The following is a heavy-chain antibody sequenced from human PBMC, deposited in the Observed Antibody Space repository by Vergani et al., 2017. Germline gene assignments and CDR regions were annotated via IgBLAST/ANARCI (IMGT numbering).Heavy chain of an antibody. CDR1: GFTFDDYT. D-gene: IGHD6-6*01. V-gene: IGHV3-43*01. Sequence: EVQLVESGGVVVQPGGSLRLSCAASGFTFDDYTMHWVRQAPGKGLEWVSLISWDGGSTYYADSVKGRFTISRDNSKNSLYLLMNSLRTEDTALYYCAKDNPTSGSFDIWGQGTMVTVSS. CDR3: AKDNPTSGSFDI. J-gene: IGHJ3*02. CDR2: ISWDGGST.